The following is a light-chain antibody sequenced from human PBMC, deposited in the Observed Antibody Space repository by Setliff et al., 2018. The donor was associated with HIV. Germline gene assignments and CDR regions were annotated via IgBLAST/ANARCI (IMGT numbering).Light chain of an antibody. CDR3: QVWDSSSDHLYV. J-gene: IGLJ1*01. CDR2: EGS. V-gene: IGLV2-14*02. Sequence: QSALTQPASVSGSPGQSITISCTGTSSDVGSYDLVSWYQQHPGKAPKLMIYEGSKRPSGVSNRFSGSKSGNTASLTISRVEAGDEADYYCQVWDSSSDHLYVFGTGTKVTVL. CDR1: SSDVGSYDL.